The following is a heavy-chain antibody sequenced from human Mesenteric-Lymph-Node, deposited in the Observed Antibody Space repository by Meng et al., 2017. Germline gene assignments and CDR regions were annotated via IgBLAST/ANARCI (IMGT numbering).Heavy chain of an antibody. Sequence: QGQAKESGPGLLQPSQALSLTCTVSGGSISSGDYYWSWIRQPSGKGLEWIGYIYYSGSTYSNASLKSRVTISIDRSKNQFSLKLSSVTAADTAVYYCARDRKHYGERGWFDPWGQGTLVTVSS. CDR1: GGSISSGDYY. V-gene: IGHV4-30-4*01. D-gene: IGHD4-17*01. CDR2: IYYSGST. J-gene: IGHJ5*02. CDR3: ARDRKHYGERGWFDP.